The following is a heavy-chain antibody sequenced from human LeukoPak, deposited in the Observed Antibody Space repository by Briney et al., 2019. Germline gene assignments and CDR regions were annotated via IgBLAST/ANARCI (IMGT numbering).Heavy chain of an antibody. D-gene: IGHD2-21*01. CDR1: GFTFSSYW. Sequence: GGSLRLSCAASGFTFSSYWMHWVRQAPGKGLEWISYISSSDNSIYYADSVRGRFTVSRDNAKSSVYLQMNSLRAEDTAVYYCARESASCGGDCYDYWGQGILVTVSS. CDR2: ISSSDNSI. V-gene: IGHV3-21*05. CDR3: ARESASCGGDCYDY. J-gene: IGHJ4*02.